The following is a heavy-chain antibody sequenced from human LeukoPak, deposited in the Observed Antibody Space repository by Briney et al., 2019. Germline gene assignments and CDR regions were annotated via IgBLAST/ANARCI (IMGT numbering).Heavy chain of an antibody. Sequence: GASVKVSFKASGYTFTGYYMHWVRQAPGQGLEWTGWINPNSGGTNYAQKFQGRVTMTRDASISTAYMELSRLRSDDTAVYYCARDQDGYYYMDVWGKGTTVTISS. J-gene: IGHJ6*03. CDR3: ARDQDGYYYMDV. V-gene: IGHV1-2*02. CDR2: INPNSGGT. CDR1: GYTFTGYY. D-gene: IGHD2-15*01.